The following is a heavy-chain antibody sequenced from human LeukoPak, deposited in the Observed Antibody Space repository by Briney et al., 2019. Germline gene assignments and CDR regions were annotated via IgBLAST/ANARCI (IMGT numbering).Heavy chain of an antibody. V-gene: IGHV6-1*01. CDR1: GDSVSGYSAA. D-gene: IGHD5-18*01. CDR3: ARASPTWIQNRYHFDY. Sequence: SQTLSLTCAISGDSVSGYSAAWNWIRQSPSRGLEWLGRTYYRSNWYNDYAVSVKSRMTIHPDTSKNQVSLQLNSLTPEDTAVYYCARASPTWIQNRYHFDYWGQGTLVTVSS. CDR2: TYYRSNWYN. J-gene: IGHJ4*02.